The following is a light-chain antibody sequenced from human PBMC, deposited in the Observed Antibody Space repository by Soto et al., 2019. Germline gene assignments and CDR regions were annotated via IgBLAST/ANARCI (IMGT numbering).Light chain of an antibody. Sequence: EIVLTQSPATLSLSPGERATLSCRASQSVRNDLVWYHQKPGQAPRVLIYSASNRATGIPARFSGSGSGTDFTLTISRLEPEDFAVYYCQQYNNWPPEYTFGQGTKLEIK. CDR3: QQYNNWPPEYT. V-gene: IGKV3-11*01. CDR2: SAS. J-gene: IGKJ2*01. CDR1: QSVRND.